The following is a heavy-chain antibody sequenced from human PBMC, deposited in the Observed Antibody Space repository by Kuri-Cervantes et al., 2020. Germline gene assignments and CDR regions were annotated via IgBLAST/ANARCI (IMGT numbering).Heavy chain of an antibody. V-gene: IGHV3-43D*03. Sequence: GGSLRLSCAASGFTFDDYAMHWVRQAPGKGLGWVSLISWDGGSTYYADSVKGRFTISRDNSKNSPYLQMNSLRAGDTAVYYCAKDKPDCSSTSCYRGVFDFWGQGTLVTVSS. D-gene: IGHD2-2*01. CDR3: AKDKPDCSSTSCYRGVFDF. J-gene: IGHJ4*02. CDR1: GFTFDDYA. CDR2: ISWDGGST.